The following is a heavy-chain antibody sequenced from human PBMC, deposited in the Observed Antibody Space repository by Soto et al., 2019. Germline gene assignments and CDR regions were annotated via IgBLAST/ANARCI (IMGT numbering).Heavy chain of an antibody. D-gene: IGHD3-10*01. V-gene: IGHV3-72*01. CDR3: SRIHLGSNKFFDL. CDR1: GFTFSDHY. CDR2: IRNKANSYST. Sequence: EMQLEESGGGLVQPGGSLRLSCAASGFTFSDHYMDWVRQAPGKGLEWIGRIRNKANSYSTEYAASVKGRFTASRDDSKNVLFLQMNSLRTEDPAMYYCSRIHLGSNKFFDLWGRGTLVTVSS. J-gene: IGHJ2*01.